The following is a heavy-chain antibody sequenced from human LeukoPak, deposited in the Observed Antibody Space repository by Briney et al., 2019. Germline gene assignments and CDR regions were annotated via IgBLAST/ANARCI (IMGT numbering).Heavy chain of an antibody. J-gene: IGHJ4*02. Sequence: PSETLSLTCAVYGGSFSGYYWSWVRQAPGKGLEWVANIKHDGSEKYYVDSVKGRFTISRDNAKNSLYLQMNSLRAEDTAVYYCARLSRRYFDTSVSKDYWGQGTLVTVSS. CDR3: ARLSRRYFDTSVSKDY. CDR1: GGSFSGYY. D-gene: IGHD3-22*01. V-gene: IGHV3-7*01. CDR2: IKHDGSEK.